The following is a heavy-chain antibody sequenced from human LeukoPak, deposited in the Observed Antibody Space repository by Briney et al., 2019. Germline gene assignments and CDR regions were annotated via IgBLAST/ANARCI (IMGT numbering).Heavy chain of an antibody. CDR1: GGSISSYY. Sequence: PSETLSLTCTGSGGSISSYYWSWIRQPPGKGLEWIGYIYYSGSTNYTPSLKSRVTISVDTSKNQFSLKLSSVTAADTAVYYCARGGRGYSYGHFDYWGQGTLVTVSS. D-gene: IGHD5-18*01. J-gene: IGHJ4*02. V-gene: IGHV4-59*01. CDR3: ARGGRGYSYGHFDY. CDR2: IYYSGST.